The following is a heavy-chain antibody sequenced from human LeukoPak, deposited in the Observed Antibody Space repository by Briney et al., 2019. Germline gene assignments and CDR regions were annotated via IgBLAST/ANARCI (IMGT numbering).Heavy chain of an antibody. Sequence: SETLSLTCAVYGGSFSGYYWTWIRQAPGKGLEWIGEINPSGRISYNPSLKSRLTISVDASKNQFSLNLRSLTAADTAVYHCARGRQEVSMIVVVMTGVSYYLDVWGKGTTVTVS. CDR3: ARGRQEVSMIVVVMTGVSYYLDV. D-gene: IGHD3-22*01. V-gene: IGHV4-34*01. CDR1: GGSFSGYY. CDR2: INPSGRI. J-gene: IGHJ6*03.